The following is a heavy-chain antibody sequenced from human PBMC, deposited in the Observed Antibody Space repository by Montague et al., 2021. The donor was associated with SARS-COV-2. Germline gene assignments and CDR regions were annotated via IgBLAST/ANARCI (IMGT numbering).Heavy chain of an antibody. V-gene: IGHV4-34*01. CDR3: ARLRDGVVPSPILGVGPYYSYYYMDV. D-gene: IGHD3-10*01. Sequence: SETLSLTCAVHGTSFSGYYWNWIRQPPGKGLERIGEINHGGSTKYSPSLKSRLTITADTSKNKFSLKLTSVAAADTDGYCCARLRDGVVPSPILGVGPYYSYYYMDVWGGGTTVTVSS. CDR1: GTSFSGYY. J-gene: IGHJ6*03. CDR2: INHGGST.